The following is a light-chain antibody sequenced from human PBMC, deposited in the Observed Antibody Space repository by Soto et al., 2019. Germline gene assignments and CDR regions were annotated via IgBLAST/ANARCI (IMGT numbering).Light chain of an antibody. Sequence: QSVLTQPPSASGTPGQRVTISCSGSSSNIGSNTVNWYQQLPGTAPKLLIYYDNHRPSGVPGRFSGSKSGTSASLAISGLQSEDEADYYCSAWDDRLNGRVVFGGGTKLTVL. CDR1: SSNIGSNT. CDR2: YDN. CDR3: SAWDDRLNGRVV. V-gene: IGLV1-44*01. J-gene: IGLJ2*01.